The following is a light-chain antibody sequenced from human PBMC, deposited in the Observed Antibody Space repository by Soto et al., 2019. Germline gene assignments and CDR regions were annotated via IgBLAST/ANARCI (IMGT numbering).Light chain of an antibody. CDR1: QSISGY. V-gene: IGKV1-39*01. CDR3: QQSYSFPDT. CDR2: AAS. J-gene: IGKJ2*01. Sequence: DIQMTQSPPSLSASVGDRVTITCRASQSISGYLNWYQQKPGKAPKVLIYAASSLQTGVPSRFSGSGSGTDFTLTISSLQPEDFATYFCQQSYSFPDTVGRGTKLEIK.